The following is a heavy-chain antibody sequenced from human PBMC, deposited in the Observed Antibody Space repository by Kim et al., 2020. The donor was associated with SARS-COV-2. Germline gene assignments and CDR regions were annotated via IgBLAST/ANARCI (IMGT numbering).Heavy chain of an antibody. CDR2: IFGSGHTT. V-gene: IGHV3-23*05. Sequence: GGSLRLSCAASGFTFGAYGMSWVRQAPGKGLEWVSLIFGSGHTTYYADSVKGRFTISRDNSKNTLNLQMNSLRAADTAGYFCAKLRSWDGNGYFDHWGQG. CDR1: GFTFGAYG. D-gene: IGHD1-26*01. CDR3: AKLRSWDGNGYFDH. J-gene: IGHJ4*02.